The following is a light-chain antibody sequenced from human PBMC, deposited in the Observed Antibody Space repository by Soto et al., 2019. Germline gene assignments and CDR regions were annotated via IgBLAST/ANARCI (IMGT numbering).Light chain of an antibody. CDR3: QQRSNWPPAHT. Sequence: EIVLTQSPATLSLSPGERATLSCRASQSVSSYLAWYQQKPGQAPRLLIYDASNRATGIPARFSGSGSGTDLALTISSLEPEDFAFYYCQQRSNWPPAHTFGGGTKVEIK. CDR2: DAS. CDR1: QSVSSY. J-gene: IGKJ4*01. V-gene: IGKV3-11*01.